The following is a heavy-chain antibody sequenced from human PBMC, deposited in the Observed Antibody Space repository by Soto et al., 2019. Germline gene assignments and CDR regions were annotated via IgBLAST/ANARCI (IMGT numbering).Heavy chain of an antibody. CDR2: INPSGGST. J-gene: IGHJ5*02. D-gene: IGHD2-2*01. CDR3: ARDPLNCSSTSCYPNNWFDP. V-gene: IGHV1-46*01. Sequence: ASVKVSCKASGYTFTSYYMHWVGQAPGQGLEWMGIINPSGGSTSYAQKFQGRVTMTRDTSTSTVYMELSSLRSEDTAVYYCARDPLNCSSTSCYPNNWFDPWGQGTLVTVSS. CDR1: GYTFTSYY.